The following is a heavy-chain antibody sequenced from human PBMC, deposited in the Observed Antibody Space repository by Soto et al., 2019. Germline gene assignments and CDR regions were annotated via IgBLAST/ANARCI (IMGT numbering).Heavy chain of an antibody. CDR3: ARDGGGNWNYDRHYYYGMDV. CDR1: GGSISSYY. CDR2: IYYSGST. V-gene: IGHV4-59*01. D-gene: IGHD1-7*01. J-gene: IGHJ6*02. Sequence: SETLSLTCTVSGGSISSYYWSWIRQPPGKGLEWIGYIYYSGSTNYNPSLKSRVTISVDTSKNQFSLKLSSVTAADTAVYYCARDGGGNWNYDRHYYYGMDVWGQGTTVTVSS.